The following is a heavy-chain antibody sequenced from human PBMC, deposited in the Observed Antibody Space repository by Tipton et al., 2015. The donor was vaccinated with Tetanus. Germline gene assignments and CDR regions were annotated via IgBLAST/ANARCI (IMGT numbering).Heavy chain of an antibody. D-gene: IGHD6-19*01. CDR1: GFTFSSYA. V-gene: IGHV3-23*01. CDR2: ISGSGGST. CDR3: AKVRIAVAGTFDY. J-gene: IGHJ4*02. Sequence: SLRLSCAASGFTFSSYAMSWVRQAPGKGLEWVSVISGSGGSTYYADSVKGRFTISRDNSKNTLYLQMNSLRAEDTAVYYCAKVRIAVAGTFDYWGQGTLVTVSS.